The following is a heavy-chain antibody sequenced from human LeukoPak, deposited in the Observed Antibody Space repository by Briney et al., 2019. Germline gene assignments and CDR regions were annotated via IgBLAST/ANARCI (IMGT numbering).Heavy chain of an antibody. D-gene: IGHD3-3*01. V-gene: IGHV4-4*02. CDR1: GGSISSSHW. J-gene: IGHJ3*02. CDR2: IYHSGST. CDR3: ARERSGSEIFARSFDI. Sequence: SETLSLTCAVSGGSISSSHWWSWVRQPPGKGLEWIGEIYHSGSTNYNPSLKSRITISVDMSKNQFSLKLSSVTAADTAVYYCARERSGSEIFARSFDIWGQGTMVTVSS.